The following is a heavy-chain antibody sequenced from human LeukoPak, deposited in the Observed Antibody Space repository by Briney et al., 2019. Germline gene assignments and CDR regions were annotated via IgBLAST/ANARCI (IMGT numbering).Heavy chain of an antibody. Sequence: PGGSLRLSCAASGFTFSSYAMHWVRQAPGKGLEYVSAISSNGGSTYYANSVKGRFTISRDNSKNTLYLQMGSLRAEDMAVYYCARDSSGWKTFDYWGQGTLVTVSS. D-gene: IGHD6-19*01. CDR3: ARDSSGWKTFDY. CDR1: GFTFSSYA. CDR2: ISSNGGST. V-gene: IGHV3-64*01. J-gene: IGHJ4*02.